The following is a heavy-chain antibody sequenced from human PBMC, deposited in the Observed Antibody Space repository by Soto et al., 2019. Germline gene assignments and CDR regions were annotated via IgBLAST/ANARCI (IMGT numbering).Heavy chain of an antibody. J-gene: IGHJ4*02. Sequence: SETLSLTCTVSGGSISSGFYYWSWIRQHPGKGLEWIGYGSTYYNPSLRSRVSISEDTSKNQFSLKLRSVTAADSAIYYCARTTADYSSYYNWGQGILVTVSS. CDR1: GGSISSGFYY. CDR2: GST. CDR3: ARTTADYSSYYN. V-gene: IGHV4-31*03. D-gene: IGHD3-22*01.